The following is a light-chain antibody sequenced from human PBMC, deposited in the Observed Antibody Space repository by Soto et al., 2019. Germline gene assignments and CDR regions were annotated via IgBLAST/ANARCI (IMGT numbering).Light chain of an antibody. CDR3: QQYNSYSPRT. J-gene: IGKJ1*01. Sequence: DIQMTQSPSSLSASVGDRVTITCRANQSIRSYLNWFQQKPGKAPKLLIYKASSLESGVPSRFSGSGSGTEFTLTISSLQPDDFATYYCQQYNSYSPRTFGQGTKVDI. CDR2: KAS. V-gene: IGKV1-5*03. CDR1: QSIRSY.